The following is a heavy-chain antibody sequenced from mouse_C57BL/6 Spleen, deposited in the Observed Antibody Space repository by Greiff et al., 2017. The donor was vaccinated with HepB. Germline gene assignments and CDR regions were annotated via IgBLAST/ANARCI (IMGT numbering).Heavy chain of an antibody. Sequence: QVQLQQSGPELVKPGASVKISCKASGYAFSSSWMNWVKQRPGKGLEWIGRIYPGDGDTNYNRKFKGKATLTADKSSSTAYMQLSSLTSEDSAVYFCARSLTTVVALDYWGQGTTLTVSS. D-gene: IGHD1-1*01. CDR2: IYPGDGDT. J-gene: IGHJ2*01. V-gene: IGHV1-82*01. CDR1: GYAFSSSW. CDR3: ARSLTTVVALDY.